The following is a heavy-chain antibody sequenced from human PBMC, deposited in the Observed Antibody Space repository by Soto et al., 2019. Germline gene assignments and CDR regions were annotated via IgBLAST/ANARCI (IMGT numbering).Heavy chain of an antibody. Sequence: GASVKVSCKASGGTFSSYAISWVRQAPGKGLKWMEGIIPIFGTANYAQKFEGRVTITADESTSTAYMELSSLRSDDTAVYYCAREGLVLVPTTVNSDYYYYAMDVWGQGTTVTVSS. CDR1: GGTFSSYA. CDR2: IIPIFGTA. J-gene: IGHJ6*02. CDR3: AREGLVLVPTTVNSDYYYYAMDV. V-gene: IGHV1-69*13. D-gene: IGHD2-2*01.